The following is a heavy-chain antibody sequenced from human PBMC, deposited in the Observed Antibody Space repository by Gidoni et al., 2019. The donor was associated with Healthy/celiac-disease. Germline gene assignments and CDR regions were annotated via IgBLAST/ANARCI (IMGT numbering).Heavy chain of an antibody. CDR2: IIPIFGKA. CDR1: GGTFRSYA. V-gene: IGHV1-69*01. Sequence: HVPLVQSGAEVKTPGSSVNVSCNASGGTFRSYAISGVRQAPGQGLEWMGGIIPIFGKANNAQKVQGRVTSTTDESTSTAYMELSSLRSEDTAVYYCERYNSEGYYYYGMDDWGQGTTVTVSS. D-gene: IGHD6-19*01. J-gene: IGHJ6*02. CDR3: ERYNSEGYYYYGMDD.